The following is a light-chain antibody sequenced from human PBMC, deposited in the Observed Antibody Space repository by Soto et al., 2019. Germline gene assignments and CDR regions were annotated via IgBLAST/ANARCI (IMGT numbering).Light chain of an antibody. CDR3: QQYTKWPLT. Sequence: EIVMTQSPATLSVSPGEKATLSCRASQSVYNNLACYQQKPGQAPRLLIYFASTRATGIPARFSGSGSGTEFSLSISSLQSEDFALYYCQQYTKWPLTFGGGTKVETK. V-gene: IGKV3-15*01. CDR2: FAS. J-gene: IGKJ4*01. CDR1: QSVYNN.